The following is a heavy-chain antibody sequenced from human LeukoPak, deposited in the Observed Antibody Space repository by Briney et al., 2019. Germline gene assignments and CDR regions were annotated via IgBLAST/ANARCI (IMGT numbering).Heavy chain of an antibody. CDR2: ISGSGDTI. CDR3: AKDRYSNYVNAFDM. D-gene: IGHD4-11*01. J-gene: IGHJ3*02. Sequence: GGSLRLSSEASGFTFSRHAMSWVRQGPGKGLEWVSTISGSGDTIYYADSVKGRFTISRDNYMNTVSLQMNSLRAEDTAIYYCAKDRYSNYVNAFDMWGQGTMVAVSS. V-gene: IGHV3-23*01. CDR1: GFTFSRHA.